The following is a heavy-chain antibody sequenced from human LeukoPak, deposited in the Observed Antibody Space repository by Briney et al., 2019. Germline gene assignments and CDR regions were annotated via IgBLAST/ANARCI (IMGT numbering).Heavy chain of an antibody. J-gene: IGHJ4*02. Sequence: PSETLSLTCTVSGGSISSYYWSWIRQPPGKGLEWIGYIYYSGSTNYNPSLKSRVTISVDTSKNQFSLKLSSVTAADTAVYYCARIPRGSNQAYWGQGTLVTVSS. CDR3: ARIPRGSNQAY. D-gene: IGHD1-14*01. V-gene: IGHV4-59*12. CDR1: GGSISSYY. CDR2: IYYSGST.